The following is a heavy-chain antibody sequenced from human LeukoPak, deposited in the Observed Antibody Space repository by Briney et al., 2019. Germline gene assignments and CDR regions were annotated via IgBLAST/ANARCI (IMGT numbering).Heavy chain of an antibody. V-gene: IGHV3-9*01. D-gene: IGHD3-10*01. J-gene: IGHJ4*02. CDR3: AKGFRKKELLWFGDSDY. Sequence: GGSLRLSCAASGFTFDDYAMHWVRQAPGKGLEWVSGISWNSGSIGYADSVKGRFTISRDNAKNSLYLQMNSLRAEDTALYYCAKGFRKKELLWFGDSDYWGQGTLVTVSS. CDR1: GFTFDDYA. CDR2: ISWNSGSI.